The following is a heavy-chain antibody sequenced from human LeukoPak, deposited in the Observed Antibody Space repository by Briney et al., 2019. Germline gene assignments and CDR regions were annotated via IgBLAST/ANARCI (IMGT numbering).Heavy chain of an antibody. V-gene: IGHV3-23*01. CDR3: ARVRGGSGWYDY. CDR2: ISGSGGST. J-gene: IGHJ4*02. Sequence: GGSLRLSCAASGFTFSSYAMSWVRQAPGKGLEWVSAISGSGGSTYYADSVKGRFTISRDNSKNTLYLQMNSLRAEDTAVYYCARVRGGSGWYDYWGQGTLVTVFS. CDR1: GFTFSSYA. D-gene: IGHD6-19*01.